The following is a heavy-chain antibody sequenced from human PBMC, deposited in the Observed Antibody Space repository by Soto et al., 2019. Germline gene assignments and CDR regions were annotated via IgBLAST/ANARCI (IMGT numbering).Heavy chain of an antibody. Sequence: EVQLLESGGVLVQPGGSLRLSCAASGFTFDDYAMTWVRQAPGKGLEWVSSISRSGDSIHYADSVKGRFTISRDTSKSTLYLQMNSLRAEDTAVYYCTKRAGGNTGPFDDWGQGTLVTVSS. V-gene: IGHV3-23*01. D-gene: IGHD1-1*01. J-gene: IGHJ4*02. CDR3: TKRAGGNTGPFDD. CDR1: GFTFDDYA. CDR2: ISRSGDSI.